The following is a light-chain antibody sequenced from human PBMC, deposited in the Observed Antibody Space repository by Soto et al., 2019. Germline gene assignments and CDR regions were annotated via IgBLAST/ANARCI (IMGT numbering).Light chain of an antibody. CDR3: QQYNKGPLT. Sequence: EIVMTQSPATLSVSPGERATLSCRASQSVSSHLAWYQQKPGQAPRLLIYETSTRATGVPARFSGSGSGTEFTLASSSLQAEEFAVDYCQQYNKGPLTFGGGTKVEIK. V-gene: IGKV3-15*01. J-gene: IGKJ4*01. CDR2: ETS. CDR1: QSVSSH.